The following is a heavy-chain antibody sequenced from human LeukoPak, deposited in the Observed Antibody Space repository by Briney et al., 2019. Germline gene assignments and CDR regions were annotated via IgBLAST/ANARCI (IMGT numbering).Heavy chain of an antibody. J-gene: IGHJ4*02. D-gene: IGHD1-26*01. CDR2: IYYSGSY. Sequence: PSETLSLTCTVSGGSISSSSYYWGWVRQPPGKGVEWIGNIYYSGSYYYNPSLKSRVTISVDTSKNQFSLKLSSVTAADTAVYYCARVLLSGSYSFNYWGQGTLVTVSS. CDR1: GGSISSSSYY. CDR3: ARVLLSGSYSFNY. V-gene: IGHV4-39*01.